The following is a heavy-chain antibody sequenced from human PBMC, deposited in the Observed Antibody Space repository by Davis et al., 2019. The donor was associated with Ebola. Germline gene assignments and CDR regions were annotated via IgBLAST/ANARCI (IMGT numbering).Heavy chain of an antibody. CDR2: IYHTGST. Sequence: GSLRLSCAASGFTFNMYWMSWIRQPPGQGLEWIGNIYHTGSTYYKSSLKSRVTISVDISKNQFSLRLNSVTAADTAVYYCARWRYYGSGSHSRFDYWGQGTLVTVSS. J-gene: IGHJ4*02. V-gene: IGHV4-59*12. D-gene: IGHD3-10*01. CDR1: GFTFNMYW. CDR3: ARWRYYGSGSHSRFDY.